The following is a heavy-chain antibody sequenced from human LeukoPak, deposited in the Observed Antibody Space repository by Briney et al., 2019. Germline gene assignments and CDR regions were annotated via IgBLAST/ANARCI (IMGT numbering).Heavy chain of an antibody. J-gene: IGHJ6*02. D-gene: IGHD4-17*01. CDR2: ISSNGGST. CDR1: GFTFSSYA. CDR3: VKSVTRGYYYYGMDV. V-gene: IGHV3-64D*06. Sequence: GGSLRLSCSASGFTFSSYATHWVRQAPGKGLEYVSAISSNGGSTYYADSVKGRFTISRDNSKNTLYLQMSSLRAEDTAVYYCVKSVTRGYYYYGMDVWGQGTTDTVSS.